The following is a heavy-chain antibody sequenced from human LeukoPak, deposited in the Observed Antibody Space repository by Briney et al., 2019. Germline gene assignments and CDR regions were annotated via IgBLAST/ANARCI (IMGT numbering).Heavy chain of an antibody. CDR3: TTSGMYGGIDFDY. J-gene: IGHJ4*02. CDR1: GFTFSNAW. D-gene: IGHD4-23*01. Sequence: GGSLRFSCAASGFTFSNAWMSWVRKAPGKGREWVGRIKSKTDGGTTDYAAPVKGRFTISRDDSKNTLYPQMNSLKTEDTAVYYCTTSGMYGGIDFDYWGQGTLVTVSS. CDR2: IKSKTDGGTT. V-gene: IGHV3-15*01.